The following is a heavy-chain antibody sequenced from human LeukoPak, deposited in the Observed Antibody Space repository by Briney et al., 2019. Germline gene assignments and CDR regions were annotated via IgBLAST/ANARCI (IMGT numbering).Heavy chain of an antibody. J-gene: IGHJ3*02. CDR2: IKQDGSEK. CDR3: ARGMVVASDALDI. Sequence: TGGSRRLSCAASGFTLSSYWMSWVRQAPGKGLEWVAKIKQDGSEKYYVDSVKGRFTISRDNAKKSLYLQMNRLRADATAVYYCARGMVVASDALDIWGQGTMVTVSS. CDR1: GFTLSSYW. V-gene: IGHV3-7*03. D-gene: IGHD2-15*01.